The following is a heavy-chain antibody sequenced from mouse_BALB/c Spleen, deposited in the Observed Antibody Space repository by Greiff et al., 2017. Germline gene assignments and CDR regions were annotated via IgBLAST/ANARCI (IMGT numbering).Heavy chain of an antibody. CDR1: GFNIKDTY. D-gene: IGHD4-1*01. Sequence: VHVKQSGAELVKPGASVKLSCTASGFNIKDTYMHWVKQRPEQGLEWIGRIDPANGNTKYDPKFQGKATITADTSSNTAYLQLSSLTSEDTAVYYCASWDGHYYAMDYWGQGTSVTVSS. CDR3: ASWDGHYYAMDY. J-gene: IGHJ4*01. CDR2: IDPANGNT. V-gene: IGHV14-3*02.